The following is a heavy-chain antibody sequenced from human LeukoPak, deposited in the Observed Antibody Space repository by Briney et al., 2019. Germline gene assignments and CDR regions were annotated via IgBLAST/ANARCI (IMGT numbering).Heavy chain of an antibody. D-gene: IGHD3-10*02. CDR2: IYYTGNT. J-gene: IGHJ4*02. CDR1: GGSTSDYY. Sequence: PSETLSLTCSVSGGSTSDYYWNWIRQPAGQGLEWLGRIYYTGNTAYNPSLESRLTTSLDTAKNQFSLKVTSVTAADTAVYYCARGGTLFTYFDSWGQGTLVTVSS. CDR3: ARGGTLFTYFDS. V-gene: IGHV4-4*07.